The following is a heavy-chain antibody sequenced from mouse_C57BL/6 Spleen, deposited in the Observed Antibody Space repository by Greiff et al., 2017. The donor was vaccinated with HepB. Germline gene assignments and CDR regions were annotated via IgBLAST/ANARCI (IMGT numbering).Heavy chain of an antibody. Sequence: VQLQQPGAELVRPGASVKLSCTASGFNIKDYYMHWVKQRPEQGLEWIGRIDPEDGDTEYAPKFQGKATMTADTSSNTAYLQLSSLTSEDTAVYYCTTSTVPYAMDYWGQGTSVTVSS. CDR1: GFNIKDYY. CDR3: TTSTVPYAMDY. D-gene: IGHD1-1*01. J-gene: IGHJ4*01. V-gene: IGHV14-1*01. CDR2: IDPEDGDT.